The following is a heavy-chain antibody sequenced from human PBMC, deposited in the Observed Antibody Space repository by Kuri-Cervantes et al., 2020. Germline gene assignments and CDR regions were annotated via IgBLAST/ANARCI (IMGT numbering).Heavy chain of an antibody. CDR2: ISAYNGNT. V-gene: IGHV1-18*01. CDR1: GYTFTSYG. CDR3: ATGGDYDRKLRLPVY. Sequence: ASVKVSCKASGYTFTSYGISWVRQAPGQGLEWMGWISAYNGNTNYAQKLQGRVTMTTDTSTSTAYMELRSLRSDDTAVYYCATGGDYDRKLRLPVYWGQGTLVTVSS. D-gene: IGHD3-22*01. J-gene: IGHJ4*02.